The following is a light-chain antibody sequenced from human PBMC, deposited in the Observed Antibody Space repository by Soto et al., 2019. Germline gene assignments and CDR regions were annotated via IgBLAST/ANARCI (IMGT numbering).Light chain of an antibody. CDR3: KQYNSWAAIS. CDR1: QSVSRN. Sequence: VSGEEIDTRSCMTSQSVSRNLAWYQQKPGQTPRLLILDASARATGVPARFSGSGSGTEFTLTILRLQHDDVAVYSFKQYNSWAAISFGQGTRLEIK. V-gene: IGKV3-15*01. J-gene: IGKJ5*01. CDR2: DAS.